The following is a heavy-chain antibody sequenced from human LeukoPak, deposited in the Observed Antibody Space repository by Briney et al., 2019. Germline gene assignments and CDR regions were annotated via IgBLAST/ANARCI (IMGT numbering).Heavy chain of an antibody. V-gene: IGHV3-23*01. Sequence: PGGSLRLSCAASGFTFSSYSMNWVRQAPGKGLEWVSTISGSGDNTYYADSVKGRFTISRDNSKNTLYLQMNCLRAEDTAVYYCAKDLPPFTMNYWGQGTLVTVSS. CDR3: AKDLPPFTMNY. CDR2: ISGSGDNT. CDR1: GFTFSSYS. D-gene: IGHD3-22*01. J-gene: IGHJ4*02.